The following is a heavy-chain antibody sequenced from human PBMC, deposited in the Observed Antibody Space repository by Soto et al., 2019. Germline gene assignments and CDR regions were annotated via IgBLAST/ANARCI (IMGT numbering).Heavy chain of an antibody. CDR1: GGSITNSNW. J-gene: IGHJ4*02. D-gene: IGHD2-21*01. CDR3: ARGPPIVGNTTPLDS. Sequence: PSETLSLTCTASGGSITNSNWWSWVRLPPAKGLEWIGDIYHAGSTKYNPSLERRVTMSVDTSNNQFALTLTSVTAADTAVYFCARGPPIVGNTTPLDSRGQGTLVTVSS. CDR2: IYHAGST. V-gene: IGHV4-4*02.